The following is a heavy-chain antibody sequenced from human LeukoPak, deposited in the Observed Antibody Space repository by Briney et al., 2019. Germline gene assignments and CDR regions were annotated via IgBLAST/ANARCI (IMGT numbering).Heavy chain of an antibody. Sequence: SETLSLTCTVSGGSISSGDYYWSWIRQPPGKGLEWIVYIYYSGSTYYNPSLKSRVTISVDTSKNQFSLKLSSVTAADTAVYYCARSHYYDSSGYYVDAFDIWGQGTMVTVSS. V-gene: IGHV4-30-4*01. D-gene: IGHD3-22*01. CDR1: GGSISSGDYY. CDR2: IYYSGST. J-gene: IGHJ3*02. CDR3: ARSHYYDSSGYYVDAFDI.